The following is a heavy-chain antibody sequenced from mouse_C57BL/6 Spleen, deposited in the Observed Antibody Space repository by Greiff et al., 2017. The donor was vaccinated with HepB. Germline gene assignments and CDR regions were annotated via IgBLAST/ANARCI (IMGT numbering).Heavy chain of an antibody. J-gene: IGHJ1*03. CDR2: ILPGSGST. CDR1: GYTFTGYW. D-gene: IGHD1-1*01. V-gene: IGHV1-9*01. CDR3: ASQGIRINTVDWYFDV. Sequence: QVQLQQSGAELMKPGASVKLSCKATGYTFTGYWIAWVKQRPGHGLEWIGEILPGSGSTNYNEKFKGKATFTADTSSNTAYMQLSSLTPEDSAIYYCASQGIRINTVDWYFDVWGTGTTVTVSS.